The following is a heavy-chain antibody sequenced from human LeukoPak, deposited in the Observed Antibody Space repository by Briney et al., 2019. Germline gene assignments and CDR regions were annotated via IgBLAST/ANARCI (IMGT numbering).Heavy chain of an antibody. V-gene: IGHV1-18*01. Sequence: ASVKVSCKASGYTFTRWNFSWVRHAPGQGLEWMGWISTYNGDTKYAQKFQGRVTMTTDTSTSTTYMELRSLTSDDTAVYYCARDLDWVFDLWGRGTLVTVSS. D-gene: IGHD3-9*01. J-gene: IGHJ2*01. CDR1: GYTFTRWN. CDR2: ISTYNGDT. CDR3: ARDLDWVFDL.